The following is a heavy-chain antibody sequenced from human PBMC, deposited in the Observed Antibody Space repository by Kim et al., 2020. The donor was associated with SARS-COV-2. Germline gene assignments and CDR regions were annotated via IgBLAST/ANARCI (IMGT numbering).Heavy chain of an antibody. J-gene: IGHJ4*02. CDR3: ARFSARTERDGYNPDY. V-gene: IGHV4-34*01. Sequence: LKGRVTISVDTSKNQFSLKLSSVTAAETAVYYCARFSARTERDGYNPDYWGQGTLVTVSS. D-gene: IGHD5-12*01.